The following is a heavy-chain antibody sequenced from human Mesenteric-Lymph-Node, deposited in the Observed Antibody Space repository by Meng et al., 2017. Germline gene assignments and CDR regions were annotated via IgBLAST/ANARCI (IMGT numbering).Heavy chain of an antibody. J-gene: IGHJ4*02. CDR3: AKDRRGYPDY. V-gene: IGHV3-23*01. Sequence: GGPLRLPCAASGFSFASYAMSWVHQAPGKGLEWVSLMSSSVDSTYYADSVKGRLTMSRDNSKNTVYLEMNSLRADDTAVYYSAKDRRGYPDYWGQGTLVTVSS. D-gene: IGHD5-18*01. CDR1: GFSFASYA. CDR2: MSSSVDST.